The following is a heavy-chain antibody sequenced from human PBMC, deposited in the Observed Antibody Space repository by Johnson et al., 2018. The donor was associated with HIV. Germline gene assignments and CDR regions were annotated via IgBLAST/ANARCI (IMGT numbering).Heavy chain of an antibody. CDR2: ITSTGITV. J-gene: IGHJ3*01. CDR3: ARAPEVRGVDAFDV. V-gene: IGHV3-48*03. D-gene: IGHD3-10*01. Sequence: VLLVESGGGVVRPVGSLRLSCEASGFGFSRYVMHWVRQAAGKGLEWVSYITSTGITVYYTDSVKGRFTISRDNAKISLSLQMNSLRAEDTAVYYCARAPEVRGVDAFDVWGQGTVVTVSS. CDR1: GFGFSRYV.